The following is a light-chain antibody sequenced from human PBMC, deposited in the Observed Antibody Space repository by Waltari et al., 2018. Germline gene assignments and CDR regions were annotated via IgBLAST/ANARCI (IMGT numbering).Light chain of an antibody. J-gene: IGLJ2*01. Sequence: QSALTQPRSVSGSPGQSVAISCTGTSSDVGGYHYVSWYQQHPGKAPKLMIYDVTKRPSGVPDRFSGSKSGNAASLTISGLQADDEADYYCCSYAGPFGGGTKLTVL. CDR2: DVT. CDR1: SSDVGGYHY. V-gene: IGLV2-11*01. CDR3: CSYAGP.